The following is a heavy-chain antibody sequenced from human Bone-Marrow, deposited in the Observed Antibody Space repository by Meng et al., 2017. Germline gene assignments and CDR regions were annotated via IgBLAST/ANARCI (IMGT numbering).Heavy chain of an antibody. CDR1: GGSISSGSYY. J-gene: IGHJ5*02. Sequence: SETLSLTCTVSGGSISSGSYYWNWIRQPADKGLEWIGRIYTYGKTHYNPSLKSRVTISLDTSKNDFSLNLTPVTAADTAVYYCSRGQHLNWFDPWGQGTLVTVSS. CDR3: SRGQHLNWFDP. CDR2: IYTYGKT. V-gene: IGHV4-61*02.